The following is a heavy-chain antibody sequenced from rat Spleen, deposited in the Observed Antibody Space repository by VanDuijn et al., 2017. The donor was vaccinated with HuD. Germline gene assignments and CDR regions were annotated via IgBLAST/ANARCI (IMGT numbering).Heavy chain of an antibody. CDR3: ARLGKEAIGNWFSY. V-gene: IGHV5-29*01. Sequence: EVQLVESGGGLVQPGRSLKLSCAASGFTFSNYGMAWVRQAPTKGLEWVATIKYDGSSTYHRDSVKGRFTISRDNAKSTLYLQMGSLRSEDTAPYYCARLGKEAIGNWFSYWGQGTLVTVSS. CDR1: GFTFSNYG. D-gene: IGHD1-11*01. J-gene: IGHJ3*01. CDR2: IKYDGSST.